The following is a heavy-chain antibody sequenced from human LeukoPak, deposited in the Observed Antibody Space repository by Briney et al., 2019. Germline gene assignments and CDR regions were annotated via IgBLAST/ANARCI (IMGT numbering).Heavy chain of an antibody. J-gene: IGHJ6*03. CDR2: INWNGGST. CDR1: GFTFDDYG. V-gene: IGHV3-20*04. D-gene: IGHD2-15*01. Sequence: GGSLRLSCAASGFTFDDYGMSWVRQAPGKGLEWVSGINWNGGSTGYADSVKGRFTISRDNAKNSLYLQMNSLRAADTALYYRARALTATLDHWTYYYYMDVWGKGTTVTVSS. CDR3: ARALTATLDHWTYYYYMDV.